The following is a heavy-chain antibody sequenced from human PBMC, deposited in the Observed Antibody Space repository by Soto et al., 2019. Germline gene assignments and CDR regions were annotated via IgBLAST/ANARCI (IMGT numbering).Heavy chain of an antibody. V-gene: IGHV3-74*01. D-gene: IGHD2-2*01. J-gene: IGHJ6*02. CDR1: GFIFNSYW. CDR3: ARDRVPQLGYYGMDV. Sequence: EVQLVESGGGLVKPGGSLRLSCAASGFIFNSYWMHWVRQAPGKGLVWVSRINTDESSRSYADSVKGRFTISRDNAKNTLYLQMNSLRAEDTAVYFCARDRVPQLGYYGMDVWGQGTTVTVSS. CDR2: INTDESSR.